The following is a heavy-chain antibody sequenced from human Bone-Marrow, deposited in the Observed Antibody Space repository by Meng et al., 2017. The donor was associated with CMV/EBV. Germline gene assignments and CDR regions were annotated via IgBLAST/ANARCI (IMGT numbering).Heavy chain of an antibody. J-gene: IGHJ4*01. CDR2: LSATGGNT. D-gene: IGHD3-22*01. CDR3: AKDPGSGYWVY. Sequence: VLLLGSGGGLEQPGGSLRLSCAASGFIFSNYAMSWVRQAPGKGLEWVSALSATGGNTYYADSVKGRFTVSRDNSKNIMYLQMNNLRGEDTARYYCAKDPGSGYWVYWGQGTLVTVSS. CDR1: GFIFSNYA. V-gene: IGHV3-23*01.